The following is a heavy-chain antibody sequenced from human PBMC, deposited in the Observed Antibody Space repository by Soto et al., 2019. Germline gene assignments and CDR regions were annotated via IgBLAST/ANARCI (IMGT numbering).Heavy chain of an antibody. D-gene: IGHD1-26*01. CDR2: ISSSGSSI. J-gene: IGHJ3*02. Sequence: EVQLVESGGGLVQPGGSLRLSCAASGFTFSTYEMNWVRQAPGKGLEWVSYISSSGSSIYYADSVKGRFTMSRDNAKNSLYLQMTSLRGEDTAVYYCAREGSDDTFDIWGQGTMVTVSS. V-gene: IGHV3-48*03. CDR1: GFTFSTYE. CDR3: AREGSDDTFDI.